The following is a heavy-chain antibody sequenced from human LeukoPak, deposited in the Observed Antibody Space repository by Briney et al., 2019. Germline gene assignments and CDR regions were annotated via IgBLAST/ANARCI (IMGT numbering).Heavy chain of an antibody. D-gene: IGHD2-15*01. V-gene: IGHV3-7*01. Sequence: PGGSLRLSCATSGFTFSTYWMTWVRQAPGKGLEWVANIKQDGSAKYYVDSVKGRFAISRDNAKNSLYLQMNSLRAEDLAVYYCARARYCSGTSCYFDYWGQGTLVTVSS. CDR2: IKQDGSAK. J-gene: IGHJ4*02. CDR3: ARARYCSGTSCYFDY. CDR1: GFTFSTYW.